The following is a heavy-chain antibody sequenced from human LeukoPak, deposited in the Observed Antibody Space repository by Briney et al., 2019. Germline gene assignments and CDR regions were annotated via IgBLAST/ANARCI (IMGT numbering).Heavy chain of an antibody. J-gene: IGHJ4*02. Sequence: GASVKVSCKASGYTFTDYYMHWVRQAPGQGLGWMGWINSNSGGTNYAQKFQGRVTMTRDTSISTAYMELSSLRSDDTAVYYRARVLVPAGGGVVDYWGQGTLVTVSS. CDR2: INSNSGGT. CDR1: GYTFTDYY. CDR3: ARVLVPAGGGVVDY. D-gene: IGHD3-16*01. V-gene: IGHV1-2*02.